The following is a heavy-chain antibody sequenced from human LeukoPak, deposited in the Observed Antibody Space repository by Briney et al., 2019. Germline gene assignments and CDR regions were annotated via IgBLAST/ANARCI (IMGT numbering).Heavy chain of an antibody. V-gene: IGHV4-59*11. D-gene: IGHD7-27*01. CDR1: GGSISSHY. CDR2: IYYSGST. CDR3: ASCHPLTGEEYAFDI. J-gene: IGHJ3*02. Sequence: PSETLSLTCTVSGGSISSHYWSWIRQPPGKGLEWIGYIYYSGSTNYNPSLKSRVTISVDTSKNQFSLKLSSVTAADTAVYYCASCHPLTGEEYAFDIWGQGTMVTVSS.